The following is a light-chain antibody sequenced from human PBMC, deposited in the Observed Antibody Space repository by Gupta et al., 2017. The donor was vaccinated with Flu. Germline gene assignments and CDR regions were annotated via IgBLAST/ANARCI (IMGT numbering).Light chain of an antibody. Sequence: GDRVTITCRASQSIRGSLNWYQQKPGKAPKLLIYAASSLQSGVPSRFSGSGSGTDFTLSITSLQPEDFATDYCQQTYSSLGTFGGGTKVAI. CDR2: AAS. CDR1: QSIRGS. V-gene: IGKV1-39*01. CDR3: QQTYSSLGT. J-gene: IGKJ4*01.